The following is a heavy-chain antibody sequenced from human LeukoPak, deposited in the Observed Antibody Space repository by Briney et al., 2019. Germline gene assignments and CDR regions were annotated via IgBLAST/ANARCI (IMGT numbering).Heavy chain of an antibody. CDR3: ARGSWNPFDY. V-gene: IGHV1-69*13. Sequence: PAASVKVSCKASGGTFSSYAISWVRQAPGQGLEWMGGIIPIFGTANYAQKFQGRVTITADESTSTAYMELSSPRSEDTAVYYCARGSWNPFDYWGQGTLVTVSS. CDR2: IIPIFGTA. J-gene: IGHJ4*02. CDR1: GGTFSSYA. D-gene: IGHD1-1*01.